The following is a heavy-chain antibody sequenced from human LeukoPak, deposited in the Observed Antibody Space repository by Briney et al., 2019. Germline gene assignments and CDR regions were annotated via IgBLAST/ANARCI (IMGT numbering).Heavy chain of an antibody. CDR2: INTNTGNP. J-gene: IGHJ1*01. CDR1: GYTFTSYA. Sequence: ASVKVSCKASGYTFTSYAMNWVRQAPGQGLEWMGWINTNTGNPAYAQGFTGRFVFSLDTSVSTAYLQISSLKAEDTAVYYCARAHPRLWFGEDTEYFQHWGQGTLVTVSS. CDR3: ARAHPRLWFGEDTEYFQH. D-gene: IGHD3-10*01. V-gene: IGHV7-4-1*02.